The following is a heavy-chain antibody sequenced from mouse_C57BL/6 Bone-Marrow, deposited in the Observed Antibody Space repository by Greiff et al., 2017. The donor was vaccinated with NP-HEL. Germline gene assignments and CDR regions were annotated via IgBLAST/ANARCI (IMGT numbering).Heavy chain of an antibody. D-gene: IGHD2-2*01. CDR1: GFSFNTYA. J-gene: IGHJ4*01. CDR2: IRSKSNNYAT. CDR3: VRVTTVAYYAMDY. V-gene: IGHV10-1*01. Sequence: EVHLVESGGGLVQPKGSLKLSCAASGFSFNTYAMNWVRQAPGKGLEWVARIRSKSNNYATYYADSVKDRFTISRDDSESMLYLQMNNLKTEDTAMYYCVRVTTVAYYAMDYWGQGTSVTVSS.